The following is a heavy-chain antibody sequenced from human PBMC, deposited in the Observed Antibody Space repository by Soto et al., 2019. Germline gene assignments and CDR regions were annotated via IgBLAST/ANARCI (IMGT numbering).Heavy chain of an antibody. CDR1: GGSVSSGSYY. CDR2: IYYSGST. CDR3: ARVFYYYGSGSYYTP. Sequence: QVQLQESGPGLVKPSETLSLTCTVSGGSVSSGSYYWSGIRQPPGKGLEWIGYIYYSGSTNYNPSLKSRVTISVDKSKIQFSLKLSSVTAADTAVYYCARVFYYYGSGSYYTPWGQGTLVTVSS. D-gene: IGHD3-10*01. V-gene: IGHV4-61*01. J-gene: IGHJ1*01.